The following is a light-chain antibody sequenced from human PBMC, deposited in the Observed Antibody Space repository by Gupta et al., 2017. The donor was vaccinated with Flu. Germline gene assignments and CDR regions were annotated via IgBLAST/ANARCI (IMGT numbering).Light chain of an antibody. V-gene: IGKV1-5*03. J-gene: IGKJ1*01. Sequence: DIQMTESPSTLSASIGDTVMISCRASQSVTGWLAWYQQKPGKAPKLLVYEASNLESWVPSRFSGSGSGTEFTLTINSLQPDDFATYYCQQYNSYSWTFGQGTKVEIK. CDR2: EAS. CDR1: QSVTGW. CDR3: QQYNSYSWT.